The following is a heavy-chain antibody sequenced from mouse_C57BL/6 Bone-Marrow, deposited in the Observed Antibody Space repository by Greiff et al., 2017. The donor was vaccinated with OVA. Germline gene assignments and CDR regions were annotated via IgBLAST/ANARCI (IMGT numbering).Heavy chain of an antibody. J-gene: IGHJ1*03. CDR2: ISYDGSN. CDR1: GYSITSGYY. CDR3: ARGGYYYGSSYDWYFDV. D-gene: IGHD1-1*01. Sequence: VQLQESGPGLVKPSQSLSLTCSVTGYSITSGYYWNWIRQFPGNKLEWMGYISYDGSNNYNPSLKNRISITRDTSKNQFFLKLNSVTTEDTATYYCARGGYYYGSSYDWYFDVWGTGTTVTVSS. V-gene: IGHV3-6*01.